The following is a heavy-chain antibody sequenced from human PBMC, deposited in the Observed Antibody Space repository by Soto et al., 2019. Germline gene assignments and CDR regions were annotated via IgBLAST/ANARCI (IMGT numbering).Heavy chain of an antibody. J-gene: IGHJ6*02. Sequence: GESLKISCKGSGYSFTSYWIGWVRQMPGKGLEWMGVIFPGDSGTRYSPSFQGHVTISVDESISTAYLQWSSLKASDTAMYYCVSDTARTYYYYAMDVWGQRTTVTVSS. D-gene: IGHD5-18*01. CDR1: GYSFTSYW. CDR3: VSDTARTYYYYAMDV. CDR2: IFPGDSGT. V-gene: IGHV5-51*01.